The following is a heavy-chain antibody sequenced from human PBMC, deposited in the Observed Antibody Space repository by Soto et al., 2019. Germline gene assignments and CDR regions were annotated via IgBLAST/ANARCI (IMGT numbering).Heavy chain of an antibody. CDR1: GFTFSSYA. CDR2: ISGSDGRT. D-gene: IGHD5-18*01. Sequence: PGGSLRLSCAASGFTFSSYATSWVRQAPGKGLEWVSTISGSDGRTYSTDSVKGRFTISRDNSRNTAYLQMNSLRVEDTAVYYCAKGVSQYTPLALFDYWGRGTLVTV. V-gene: IGHV3-23*01. CDR3: AKGVSQYTPLALFDY. J-gene: IGHJ4*02.